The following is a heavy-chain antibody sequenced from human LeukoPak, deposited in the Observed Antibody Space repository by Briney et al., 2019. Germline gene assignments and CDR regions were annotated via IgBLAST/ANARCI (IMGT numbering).Heavy chain of an antibody. CDR2: IGTAGDP. V-gene: IGHV3-13*05. Sequence: GGSLRLSCAASKFTFSNYDMHWVRHATGKGLEWVSSIGTAGDPYYAGSVKGRFTISRENAKNSFYLQMNSLRAGDTAVYYCSRGGRLAGNAFDIWGQGTMVTVSS. CDR3: SRGGRLAGNAFDI. D-gene: IGHD6-13*01. J-gene: IGHJ3*02. CDR1: KFTFSNYD.